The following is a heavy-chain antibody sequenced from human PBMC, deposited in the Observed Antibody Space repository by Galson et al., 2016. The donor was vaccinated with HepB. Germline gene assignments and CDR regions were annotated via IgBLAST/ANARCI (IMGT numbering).Heavy chain of an antibody. D-gene: IGHD3-10*01. J-gene: IGHJ6*03. CDR1: GFTVSSYY. V-gene: IGHV3-53*01. CDR2: IFYGGTT. CDR3: SRSFRGSGSYGPGPNYYYYMDV. Sequence: SLRLSCAASGFTVSSYYMSWVRQAPGKGLEWVSVIFYGGTTYYADSVEGRFTISRDDSMNTLYLQMNSLRAEDTAVYYCSRSFRGSGSYGPGPNYYYYMDVWGKGTTVTVSS.